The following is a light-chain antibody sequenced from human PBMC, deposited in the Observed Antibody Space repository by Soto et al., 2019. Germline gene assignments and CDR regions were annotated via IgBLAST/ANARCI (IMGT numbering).Light chain of an antibody. CDR3: QQCNSYPWT. V-gene: IGKV1-5*01. CDR1: QNINIW. CDR2: DAS. J-gene: IGKJ1*01. Sequence: DIQMTQSPSTLSASVGDRVTITCRASQNINIWLAWYQQRPGKAPELLISDASSLESGVPSRFSGSGSGTEFTLTISSLQPDDFATYYCQQCNSYPWTFGQGTKVDIK.